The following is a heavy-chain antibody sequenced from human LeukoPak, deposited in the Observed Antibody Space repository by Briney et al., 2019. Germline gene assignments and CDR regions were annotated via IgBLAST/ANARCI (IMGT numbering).Heavy chain of an antibody. D-gene: IGHD6-19*01. CDR1: GYTFTSYW. CDR3: ARRGSGWYVDY. CDR2: IYPGDSDT. J-gene: IGHJ4*02. V-gene: IGHV5-51*01. Sequence: HGESLKISCKGSGYTFTSYWIGWVRQMPGKGLEWMGIIYPGDSDTRYSPPFQGQVSISVDKSISTAYLQWSSLKASDTAMYYCARRGSGWYVDYWGQGTLVTVSS.